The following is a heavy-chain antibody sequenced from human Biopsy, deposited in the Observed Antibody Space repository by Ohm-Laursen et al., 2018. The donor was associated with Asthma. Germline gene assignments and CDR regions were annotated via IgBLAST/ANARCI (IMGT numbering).Heavy chain of an antibody. V-gene: IGHV1-69*13. J-gene: IGHJ4*02. CDR1: GGTFNTYV. CDR2: INSVFGTT. Sequence: VKISCKSLGGTFNTYVIGWARQAPGQGLEWMVWINSVFGTTTYPQKFQDRVTITADDSTSTVYMELSSLRSEDTAVYYCARKAGSCISRTCYSLDFWGQGTLVTVSS. D-gene: IGHD2-2*01. CDR3: ARKAGSCISRTCYSLDF.